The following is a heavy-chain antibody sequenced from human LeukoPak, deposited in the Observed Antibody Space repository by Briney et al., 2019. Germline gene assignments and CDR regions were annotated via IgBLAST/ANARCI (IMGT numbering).Heavy chain of an antibody. V-gene: IGHV3-30*02. CDR3: AKDRAAPDAFDI. Sequence: PGGSLRLSXAASGFTFSSYGMHWVRQAPGKGLEWVAFIRYDGSNKYYADSVKGRFTISRDNSKNTLYLQMNSLRAEDTAVYYCAKDRAAPDAFDIWGQGTMVTVSS. J-gene: IGHJ3*02. CDR2: IRYDGSNK. CDR1: GFTFSSYG.